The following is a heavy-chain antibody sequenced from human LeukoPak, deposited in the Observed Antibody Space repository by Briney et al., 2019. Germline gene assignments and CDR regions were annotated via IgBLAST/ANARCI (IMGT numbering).Heavy chain of an antibody. D-gene: IGHD4-23*01. CDR2: ISSSSSYI. Sequence: KPGGSLRLSCAVSGFTFSSYSMNWVRQAPGKGLEWVSSISSSSSYIYYADSVKGRFTISRDNAKNSLYLQMNSLRAEDTAVYYCASGKDYGGSPIDYWGQGTLVTVSS. J-gene: IGHJ4*02. V-gene: IGHV3-21*01. CDR3: ASGKDYGGSPIDY. CDR1: GFTFSSYS.